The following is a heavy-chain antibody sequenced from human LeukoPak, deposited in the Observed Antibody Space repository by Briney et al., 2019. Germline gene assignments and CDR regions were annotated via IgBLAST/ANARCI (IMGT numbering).Heavy chain of an antibody. J-gene: IGHJ4*02. CDR1: GYTFTAYY. V-gene: IGHV1-2*02. CDR2: INPNSGGT. Sequence: ASVKVSCKASGYTFTAYYMHWVRQAPGQGLEWMGWINPNSGGTNYAQKFQGRVTMTRDTSISTAYMELSRLRSDDTAVYYCARNYDFWSGYLAWDYWGQGTLVTVSS. D-gene: IGHD3-3*01. CDR3: ARNYDFWSGYLAWDY.